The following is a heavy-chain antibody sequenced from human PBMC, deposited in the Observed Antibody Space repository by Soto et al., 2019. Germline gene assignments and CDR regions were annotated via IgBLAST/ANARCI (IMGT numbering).Heavy chain of an antibody. D-gene: IGHD3-22*01. Sequence: QVQLLQSGTEVKEPGASVQVSCKASGYTFTSFDIIWVRQAPGQGLEWVGWTTASNTHTNYAKKLQGRVTMTTDTSTSTAYMELRSLRSDDTAIYDRARGGYSSGYQYCGQGPQVTVSA. V-gene: IGHV1-18*04. J-gene: IGHJ4*02. CDR2: TTASNTHT. CDR1: GYTFTSFD. CDR3: ARGGYSSGYQY.